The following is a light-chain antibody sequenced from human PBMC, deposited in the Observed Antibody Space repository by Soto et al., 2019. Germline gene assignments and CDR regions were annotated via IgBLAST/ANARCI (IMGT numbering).Light chain of an antibody. CDR1: QSGLYNVDNKNY. Sequence: DIVMTQSPDSLAVSLGERATIKCKSSQSGLYNVDNKNYLAWYQQRPGQPPKLLIYWASTRDSGIPDRFSGSGSGTDFTLTISSLQAEDVAVYYCQQYYSPVTFGGGTKVEIK. J-gene: IGKJ4*01. CDR3: QQYYSPVT. CDR2: WAS. V-gene: IGKV4-1*01.